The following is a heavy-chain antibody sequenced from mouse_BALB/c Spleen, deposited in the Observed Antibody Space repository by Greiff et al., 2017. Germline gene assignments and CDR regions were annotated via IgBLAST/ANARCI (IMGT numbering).Heavy chain of an antibody. CDR2: ISSGGST. CDR3: AREHRYDVAWFAY. CDR1: GFTFSSYA. J-gene: IGHJ3*01. D-gene: IGHD2-14*01. V-gene: IGHV5-6-5*01. Sequence: EVQVEESGGGLVKPGGSLKLSCAASGFTFSSYAMSWVRQTPEKRLEWVASISSGGSTYYPDSVKGRFTISRDNARNILYLQMSSLRSEDTAMYYCAREHRYDVAWFAYWGQGTLVTVSA.